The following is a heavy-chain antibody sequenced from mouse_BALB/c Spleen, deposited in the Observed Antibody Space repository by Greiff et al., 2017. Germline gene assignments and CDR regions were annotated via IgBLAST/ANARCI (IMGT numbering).Heavy chain of an antibody. V-gene: IGHV2-2*02. J-gene: IGHJ4*01. CDR3: ARRESLTGTRIYYYAMDY. Sequence: QVQLKQSGPGLVQPSQSLSITCTVSGFSLTSYGVHWVRQSPGKGLEWLGVIWSGGSTDYNAAFISRLSISKDNSKSQVFFKMNSLQANDTAIYYCARRESLTGTRIYYYAMDYWGQGTSVTVSS. CDR1: GFSLTSYG. CDR2: IWSGGST. D-gene: IGHD4-1*01.